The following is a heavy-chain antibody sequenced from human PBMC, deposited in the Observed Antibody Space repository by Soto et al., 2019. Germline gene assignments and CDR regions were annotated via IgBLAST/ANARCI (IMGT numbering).Heavy chain of an antibody. CDR1: GGSISSGGYS. Sequence: KSSETLSLTCAVSGGSISSGGYSWSWIRQPPGKGLEWIGYIYHSGSTYYNPSLKSRVTISVDRSKNQFSLKLSSVTAADTAVYYCARAKYYYYGVDVWGQGTTVTVSS. CDR3: ARAKYYYYGVDV. J-gene: IGHJ6*02. V-gene: IGHV4-30-2*01. CDR2: IYHSGST.